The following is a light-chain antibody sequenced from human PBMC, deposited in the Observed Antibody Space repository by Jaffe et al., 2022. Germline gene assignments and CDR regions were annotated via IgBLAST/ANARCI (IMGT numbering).Light chain of an antibody. J-gene: IGLJ3*02. CDR2: EVS. V-gene: IGLV2-14*01. CDR3: ASHTSSSTWV. Sequence: QSALTQPASVSGSPGQSITISCTGTSSDVGFDHYVSWYQQHPGKAPNLMIYEVSNRPSGVSNRFSGSKSGNTASLTISGLQTEDEADYYCASHTSSSTWVFGGGTKLTVL. CDR1: SSDVGFDHY.